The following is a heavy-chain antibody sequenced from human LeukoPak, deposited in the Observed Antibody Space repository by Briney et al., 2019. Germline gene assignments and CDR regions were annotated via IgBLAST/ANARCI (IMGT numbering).Heavy chain of an antibody. D-gene: IGHD4-23*01. CDR3: ARTTVAPGSYDAFDI. CDR2: IYKDGST. J-gene: IGHJ3*02. Sequence: GGSLRLSCAASGFTVSSNYMSWVRQAPGKGLEWVSIIYKDGSTYYADSVKGQFIISRDNSKNTLYLQINSLTVEDTAVYYCARTTVAPGSYDAFDIWGQGTMVTVSS. CDR1: GFTVSSNY. V-gene: IGHV3-53*01.